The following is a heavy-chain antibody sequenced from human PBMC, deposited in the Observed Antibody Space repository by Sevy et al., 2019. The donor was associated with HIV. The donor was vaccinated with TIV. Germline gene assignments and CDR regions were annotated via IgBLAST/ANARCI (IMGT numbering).Heavy chain of an antibody. CDR2: IFYSRST. CDR1: GGSISGYY. Sequence: SETLSLTCTVSGGSISGYYWSWIRQPPGKGLEWSGYIFYSRSTNYNPSPKTRATISIATSNNQFYLKLTSVTAADTAVYYCARAAPSYYYGVDVWGQGTTVTVSS. V-gene: IGHV4-59*01. CDR3: ARAAPSYYYGVDV. J-gene: IGHJ6*02.